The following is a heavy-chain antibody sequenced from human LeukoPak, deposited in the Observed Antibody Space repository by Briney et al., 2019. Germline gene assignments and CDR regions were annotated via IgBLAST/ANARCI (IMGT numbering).Heavy chain of an antibody. Sequence: GGSLRLSCAASGFPFSSYAMNWVRQAPGKGLEWVSSISRTSGNIYYADSVKGRFTISRDNAKNTLYLQMNSLRAEDTAVYYCTRDLSGTYYGRFDYWGQGTLVTVSS. CDR3: TRDLSGTYYGRFDY. J-gene: IGHJ4*02. D-gene: IGHD1-26*01. V-gene: IGHV3-21*01. CDR1: GFPFSSYA. CDR2: ISRTSGNI.